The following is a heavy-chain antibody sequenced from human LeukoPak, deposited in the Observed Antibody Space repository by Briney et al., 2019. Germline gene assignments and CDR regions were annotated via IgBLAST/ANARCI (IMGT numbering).Heavy chain of an antibody. Sequence: PSETLSLTCTVSGGSITSSSYYWGWIRQPPGKGLQWIGSIYYSGSTYYNPSLKSRVTISVDTSKNQFSLKLSSVTAADTAVYYCARVTYGDYGIDYWGQGTLVTVSS. CDR3: ARVTYGDYGIDY. CDR2: IYYSGST. J-gene: IGHJ4*02. V-gene: IGHV4-39*07. CDR1: GGSITSSSYY. D-gene: IGHD4-17*01.